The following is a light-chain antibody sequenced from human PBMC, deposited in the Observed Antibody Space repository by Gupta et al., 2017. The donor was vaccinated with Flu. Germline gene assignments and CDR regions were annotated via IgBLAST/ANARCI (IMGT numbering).Light chain of an antibody. CDR1: SSDVGGYNY. V-gene: IGLV2-14*01. CDR3: SSYTSSSTRV. CDR2: EVS. Sequence: QSALTQPGSVSGSPGQSITISCTGTSSDVGGYNYVSWYQQHPGKAPKLMIYEVSNRPSGVSDRFSGSKSGNTDSLTISGLQAEDEADYYCSSYTSSSTRVFGGGTELTV. J-gene: IGLJ2*01.